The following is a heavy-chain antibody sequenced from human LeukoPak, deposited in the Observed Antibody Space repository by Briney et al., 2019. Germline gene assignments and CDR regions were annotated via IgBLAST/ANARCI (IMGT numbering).Heavy chain of an antibody. CDR3: ASQTPRRLPIAVADYFDY. CDR2: ISTSGSYI. V-gene: IGHV3-21*01. D-gene: IGHD6-19*01. J-gene: IGHJ4*02. CDR1: GFTFGSYS. Sequence: GGSLRLSCAVSGFTFGSYSMNWVRQAPGKGLEGVSFISTSGSYIYYADSVKGRFTISRDNAKNSLYLQMNSLRAEDTAVYYCASQTPRRLPIAVADYFDYWGQGTLVTVSS.